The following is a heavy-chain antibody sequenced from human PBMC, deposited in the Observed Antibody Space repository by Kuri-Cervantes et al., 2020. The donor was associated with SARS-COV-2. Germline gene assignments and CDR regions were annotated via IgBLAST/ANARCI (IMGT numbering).Heavy chain of an antibody. D-gene: IGHD2-8*01. CDR2: IYSGGST. V-gene: IGHV3-66*01. CDR3: ARYHRGYCTNGVCSYFDY. J-gene: IGHJ4*02. Sequence: GESLKISCAASGFTVSSYYMSWVRQAPGKGLEWVSVIYSGGSTYYADSVKGRFTISRDNSKNTLYLQMNSLRAEDTAVYYCARYHRGYCTNGVCSYFDYWGQGTLVTVSS. CDR1: GFTVSSYY.